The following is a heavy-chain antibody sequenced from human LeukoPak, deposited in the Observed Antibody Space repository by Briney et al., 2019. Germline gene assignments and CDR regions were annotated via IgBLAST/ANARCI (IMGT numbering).Heavy chain of an antibody. Sequence: QSGGSLRLSCAASGFTFFSYTMNWVRQAPGKGLGWVSAISGSGGSTYYADSVKGRFTISRDNSKNTLYLQMNSLRAEDTAVYYCAKGPRSSSPLRDAFDIWGQGTMVTVSS. J-gene: IGHJ3*02. D-gene: IGHD6-13*01. V-gene: IGHV3-23*01. CDR1: GFTFFSYT. CDR2: ISGSGGST. CDR3: AKGPRSSSPLRDAFDI.